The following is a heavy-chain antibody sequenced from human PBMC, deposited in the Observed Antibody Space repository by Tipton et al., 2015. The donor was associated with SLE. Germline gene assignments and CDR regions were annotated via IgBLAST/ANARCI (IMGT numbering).Heavy chain of an antibody. J-gene: IGHJ4*02. D-gene: IGHD6-13*01. CDR2: ISWNSGSI. Sequence: SLRLSCAASGFPFDDYAMHWVRQAPGKGPEWVSGISWNSGSIGYADSVKGRFTISRDNAKNSLYLQMNSLRAEDPALYYCARDRGTAAWDYWGQGTLVTVSS. V-gene: IGHV3-9*01. CDR3: ARDRGTAAWDY. CDR1: GFPFDDYA.